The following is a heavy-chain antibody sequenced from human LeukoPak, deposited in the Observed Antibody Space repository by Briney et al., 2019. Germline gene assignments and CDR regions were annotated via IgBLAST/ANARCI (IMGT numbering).Heavy chain of an antibody. D-gene: IGHD2-2*01. CDR3: ARGRECSSITCSFPFYYPMDA. Sequence: PGGSLRLSCAASGFTFSSYSMNWVRQAPGKGLEWVSSISSSSSYIFYADSVKGRFTISRDNAKNSLYLQMNSLRAEDTAVYYCARGRECSSITCSFPFYYPMDAWGQGITVIVSS. CDR1: GFTFSSYS. J-gene: IGHJ6*02. CDR2: ISSSSSYI. V-gene: IGHV3-21*01.